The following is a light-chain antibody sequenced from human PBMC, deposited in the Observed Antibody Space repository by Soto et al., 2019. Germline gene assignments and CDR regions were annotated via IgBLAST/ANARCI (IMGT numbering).Light chain of an antibody. CDR1: SSDVGGYNY. Sequence: QSALTQPRSVSGSPGQSVTISCTGTSSDVGGYNYVSWYQQHPGKAPKLMISDVTKRPSGVPDRFSGSKSGSTASLTISGLQAEDEADYYCSSYAGNNNFVVFGGGTKLTVL. CDR3: SSYAGNNNFVV. V-gene: IGLV2-11*01. J-gene: IGLJ2*01. CDR2: DVT.